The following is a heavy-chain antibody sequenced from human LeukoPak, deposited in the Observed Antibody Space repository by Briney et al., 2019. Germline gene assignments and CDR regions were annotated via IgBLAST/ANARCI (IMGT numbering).Heavy chain of an antibody. CDR3: ASTRRAAVAGRFDS. V-gene: IGHV4-59*08. D-gene: IGHD6-19*01. Sequence: SETLSLTCTVSGGSIRSYYWSWIRQPPGKGLEYIGYIYYSGSTNYSPSLESRVTMSVDESKNQFSLRVHFVSAADTAVYYCASTRRAAVAGRFDSWGQGTLVTVSS. J-gene: IGHJ4*02. CDR2: IYYSGST. CDR1: GGSIRSYY.